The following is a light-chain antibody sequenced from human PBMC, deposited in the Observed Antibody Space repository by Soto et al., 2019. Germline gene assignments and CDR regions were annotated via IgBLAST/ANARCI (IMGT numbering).Light chain of an antibody. CDR3: QVWDGSSDPVV. CDR1: NIGGRN. J-gene: IGLJ2*01. CDR2: DDS. V-gene: IGLV3-21*02. Sequence: SYELTQPPSVSVAPGQTARIACGGNNIGGRNVHWYQQKPDQAPVLVVYDDSDRPSGIPERISGSKSGNTAALTISRVEAGDEADYYCQVWDGSSDPVVFGGGTKLTVL.